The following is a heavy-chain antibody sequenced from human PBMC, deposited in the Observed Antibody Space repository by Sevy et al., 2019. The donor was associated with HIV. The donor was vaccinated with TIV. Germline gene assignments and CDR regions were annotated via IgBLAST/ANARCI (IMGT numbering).Heavy chain of an antibody. CDR1: GFIFSSNE. CDR2: IGSSGSPI. J-gene: IGHJ6*02. Sequence: GGFLRLSCAASGFIFSSNEMNWVRQAPGKGLEWVSYIGSSGSPIYYADSVKGRFTISRGNAKNSLYLQMNSLRAEDTAVYYCARVSVDTNFYGMDVWGQGTTVTVSS. CDR3: ARVSVDTNFYGMDV. V-gene: IGHV3-48*03. D-gene: IGHD5-18*01.